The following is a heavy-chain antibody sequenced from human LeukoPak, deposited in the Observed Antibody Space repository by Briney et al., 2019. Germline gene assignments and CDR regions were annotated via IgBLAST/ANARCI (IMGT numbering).Heavy chain of an antibody. CDR1: GYTFTSND. Sequence: ASVKVSCKASGYTFTSNDINWVRQATGQGLEWMGWMNANSGNTGYAQKFQGRVTMTRDTSISTAYMELSSLRSEDTAVYYCATYFMVRGVITTDYWGQGTLVTVSS. V-gene: IGHV1-8*01. CDR3: ATYFMVRGVITTDY. CDR2: MNANSGNT. D-gene: IGHD3-10*01. J-gene: IGHJ4*02.